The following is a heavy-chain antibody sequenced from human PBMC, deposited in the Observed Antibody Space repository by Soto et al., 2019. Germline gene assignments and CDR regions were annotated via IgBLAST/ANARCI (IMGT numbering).Heavy chain of an antibody. V-gene: IGHV1-3*01. D-gene: IGHD3-16*01. CDR3: ARGGLALMDV. Sequence: QVQLVQSGAEVKKPGASVKVSCKASGYTFTSYAMHWVRQAPGQRLEWMGWINAGNGNRKYSQKFQGRVTITRDTTASTADMELSSLRSEDTAVYCCARGGLALMDVWGQGTTVTVSS. J-gene: IGHJ6*02. CDR1: GYTFTSYA. CDR2: INAGNGNR.